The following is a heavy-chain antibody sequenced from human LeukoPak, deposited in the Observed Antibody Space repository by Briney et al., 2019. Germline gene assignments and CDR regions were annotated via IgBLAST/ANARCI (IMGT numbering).Heavy chain of an antibody. Sequence: SETLSLTCAVSGGSISSSNWWSWVRQPPGKGLEWIGEIYHSGSTNYNPSLKSRVTISVVKSQNQFSLKLSSVTAADTAVYYCAREICTGGFDYWGQGTLVTVSS. CDR3: AREICTGGFDY. V-gene: IGHV4-4*02. J-gene: IGHJ4*02. CDR1: GGSISSSNW. D-gene: IGHD4-23*01. CDR2: IYHSGST.